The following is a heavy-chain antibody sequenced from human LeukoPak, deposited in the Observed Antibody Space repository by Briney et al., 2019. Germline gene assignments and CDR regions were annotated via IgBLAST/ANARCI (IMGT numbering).Heavy chain of an antibody. D-gene: IGHD1-26*01. CDR3: VTTTRSYFRDS. CDR1: GFTFSDYY. CDR2: INQDGTDK. Sequence: PGGSLRLSCAASGFTFSDYYMSWIRQAPGKGLEWVANINQDGTDKQYVDSMKGRFTISRDNDKDSVFLQMDGLRVEDTAVYYCVTTTRSYFRDSWGQGTLVTVSS. V-gene: IGHV3-7*01. J-gene: IGHJ4*02.